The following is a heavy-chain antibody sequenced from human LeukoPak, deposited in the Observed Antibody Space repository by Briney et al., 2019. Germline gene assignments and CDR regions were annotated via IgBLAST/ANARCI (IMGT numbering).Heavy chain of an antibody. D-gene: IGHD6-19*01. V-gene: IGHV3-74*01. CDR1: GFSVSGNW. CDR3: ARGSGAYGDFDY. CDR2: INSDGSST. J-gene: IGHJ4*02. Sequence: GGSLRLSCAASGFSVSGNWMHWVRHAPGKGLVWVSRINSDGSSTNYADSVRGRFTISRDNAKNTVYLQVNSLRVEDTAVYYCARGSGAYGDFDYWGQGTLVTVSS.